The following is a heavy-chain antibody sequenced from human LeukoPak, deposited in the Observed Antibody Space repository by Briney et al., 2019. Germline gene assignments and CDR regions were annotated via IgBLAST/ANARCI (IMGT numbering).Heavy chain of an antibody. CDR3: ARAQLNVEMATYYFDY. CDR1: GFTVSSNY. V-gene: IGHV3-53*01. Sequence: AGGSLRLSCAASGFTVSSNYMSWVRQAPGKGLEWVSVIYSGGSTYYADSVKGRFTISRDNSKNTLYLQMNSLRAGDTAVYYCARAQLNVEMATYYFDYWGQGTLVTVSS. D-gene: IGHD5-24*01. CDR2: IYSGGST. J-gene: IGHJ4*02.